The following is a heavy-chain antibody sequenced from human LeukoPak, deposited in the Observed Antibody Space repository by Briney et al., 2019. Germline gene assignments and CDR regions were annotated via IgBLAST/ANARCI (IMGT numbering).Heavy chain of an antibody. CDR3: ARDRASYCGGDCSYDAFDI. CDR2: INPSGGST. D-gene: IGHD2-21*02. Sequence: ASVKVSCKASGYTFTSYYMHWVRQAPGQGLEWMGIINPSGGSTSYAQKFQGRVTITADESTSTAYMELSSLRSEDTAVYYCARDRASYCGGDCSYDAFDIWGQGTMVTVSS. J-gene: IGHJ3*02. V-gene: IGHV1-46*01. CDR1: GYTFTSYY.